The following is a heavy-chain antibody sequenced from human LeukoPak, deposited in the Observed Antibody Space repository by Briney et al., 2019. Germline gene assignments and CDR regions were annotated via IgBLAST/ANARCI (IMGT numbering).Heavy chain of an antibody. CDR1: GFTLSSYW. J-gene: IGHJ5*02. Sequence: PGGSLRLSCAASGFTLSSYWMHWVRQTPGKGLVRVSRMSSDGSTINYADSVKGRFTISRDNAKNTLYLQMNSLRAEDTAIYYCARGRGPYGWFDPWGQGTLVTVSS. CDR2: MSSDGSTI. CDR3: ARGRGPYGWFDP. V-gene: IGHV3-74*01. D-gene: IGHD3-10*01.